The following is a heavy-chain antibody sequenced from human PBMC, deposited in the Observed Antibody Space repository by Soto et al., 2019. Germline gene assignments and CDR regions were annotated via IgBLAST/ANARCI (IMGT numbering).Heavy chain of an antibody. D-gene: IGHD6-13*01. Sequence: SETLSLTCAVYGGSFSCYYWSWIRQPPGKGLEWIGEINHSGSTNYNPSLKSRVTISVDTSKNQFSLKLSSVTAADTAVYYCARGPSSRKDGMDVWGQGTTVTVSS. CDR1: GGSFSCYY. CDR3: ARGPSSRKDGMDV. CDR2: INHSGST. J-gene: IGHJ6*02. V-gene: IGHV4-34*01.